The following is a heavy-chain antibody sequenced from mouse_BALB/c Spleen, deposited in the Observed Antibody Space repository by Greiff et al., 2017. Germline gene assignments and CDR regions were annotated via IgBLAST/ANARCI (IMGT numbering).Heavy chain of an antibody. CDR3: ARPYGGFAY. J-gene: IGHJ3*01. CDR2: INPSNGRT. D-gene: IGHD1-1*01. V-gene: IGHV1S81*02. CDR1: GYTFTSYW. Sequence: QVQLQQPGAELVKPGASVKLSCKASGYTFTSYWMHWVKQRPGQGLEWIGEINPSNGRTNYNEKFKSKATLTVDKSSSTAYMQLSSLTSEDSAVYYYARPYGGFAYWGQGTLVTVSA.